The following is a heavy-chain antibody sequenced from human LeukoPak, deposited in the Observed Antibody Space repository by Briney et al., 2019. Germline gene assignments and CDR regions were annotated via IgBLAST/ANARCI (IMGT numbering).Heavy chain of an antibody. Sequence: GGSLRLSCAASGFTFSSCWMHWVRQAPGKGLVWVSRISSDGSSTSYADSVRGRFTISRDNAKNTLYLQMNSLRAEDTAVYYYAREGFDYWGQGTLVTVSS. CDR1: GFTFSSCW. V-gene: IGHV3-74*01. CDR2: ISSDGSST. J-gene: IGHJ4*02. CDR3: AREGFDY.